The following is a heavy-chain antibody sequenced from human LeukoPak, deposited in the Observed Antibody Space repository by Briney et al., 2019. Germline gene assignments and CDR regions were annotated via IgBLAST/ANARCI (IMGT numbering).Heavy chain of an antibody. Sequence: PAETLSLTCTVSGGSISSSGYYWGWIRQPPGKGLEWIGRIYYSRGNYYNPSPNSRVTISVDTSKNQFSLRLSYATAADTAVYYCARGPYYFDSWGPGTLVTVPS. CDR2: IYYSRGN. CDR1: GGSISSSGYY. CDR3: ARGPYYFDS. V-gene: IGHV4-39*07. J-gene: IGHJ4*02.